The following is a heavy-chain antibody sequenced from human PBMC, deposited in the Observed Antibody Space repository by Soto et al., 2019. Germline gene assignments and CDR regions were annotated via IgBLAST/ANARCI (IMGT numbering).Heavy chain of an antibody. Sequence: GGSLRLSCAASGFTFDDYTMHWVRQAPGKGLEWVSLISWDGGSTYYADSVKGRFTISRDNSKNSLYLQMNSLRTEDTALYYCAKDIGVGAAVFVSYYGMDVWGQGTTVTVSS. CDR2: ISWDGGST. J-gene: IGHJ6*02. CDR3: AKDIGVGAAVFVSYYGMDV. V-gene: IGHV3-43*01. CDR1: GFTFDDYT. D-gene: IGHD6-13*01.